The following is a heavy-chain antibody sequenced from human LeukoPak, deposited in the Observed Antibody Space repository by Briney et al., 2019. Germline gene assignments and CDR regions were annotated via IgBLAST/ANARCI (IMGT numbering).Heavy chain of an antibody. Sequence: GGSLRLSCAASGFTFSSYWMSWVRQAPGKGLEWVANIKQDGSEKYYVDSVKGLFTISRDNAKNSLYLQMNSLRAEDTAVYYCASVRGVIRQWFDPWGQGTLVTVSP. J-gene: IGHJ5*02. CDR1: GFTFSSYW. V-gene: IGHV3-7*01. CDR2: IKQDGSEK. CDR3: ASVRGVIRQWFDP. D-gene: IGHD3-10*02.